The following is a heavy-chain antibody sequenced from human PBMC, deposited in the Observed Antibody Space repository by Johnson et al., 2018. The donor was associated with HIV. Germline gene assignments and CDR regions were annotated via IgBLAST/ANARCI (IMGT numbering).Heavy chain of an antibody. D-gene: IGHD4-23*01. CDR1: GFSFGDCY. CDR2: INTSGTTV. J-gene: IGHJ3*02. V-gene: IGHV3-11*04. Sequence: QVQLVESGGGLVQPGRSLKLSCAASGFSFGDCYMSWIRQAPGKGLEWISDINTSGTTVHYSDSVKGRFAISRDNAKNSLYLQMSSLRAEDTAVYYCARATVESAFDIWGQGTMVTVSS. CDR3: ARATVESAFDI.